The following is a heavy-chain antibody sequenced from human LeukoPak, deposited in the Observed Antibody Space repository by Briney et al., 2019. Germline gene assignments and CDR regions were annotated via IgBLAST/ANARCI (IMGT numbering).Heavy chain of an antibody. CDR2: IYYSGST. V-gene: IGHV4-39*07. D-gene: IGHD3-3*01. Sequence: SETLSLTCTVSGGSISSSSYYWGWIRQPPGKGLEWIGSIYYSGSTYYNPSLKSRVTISVDTSKNQFSLKLSSVTAADTAVYYCARGSSDFWSGYYTAGPFDYWGQGTLVTVSS. CDR3: ARGSSDFWSGYYTAGPFDY. J-gene: IGHJ4*02. CDR1: GGSISSSSYY.